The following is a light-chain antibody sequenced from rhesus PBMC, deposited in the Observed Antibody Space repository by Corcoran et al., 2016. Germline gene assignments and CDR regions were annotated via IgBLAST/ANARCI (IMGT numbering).Light chain of an antibody. J-gene: IGKJ2*01. Sequence: EIVMTQSPATLSLSPGETATLPCRASQSVGSYLAWYQQKPGQAPTLRVHGAHFRATGIPDRFSGGGSRTAFTLTISSLEPEVVVVYYCQVYNALLYSFGQGTKVEIK. V-gene: IGKV3-40*01. CDR1: QSVGSY. CDR3: QVYNALLYS. CDR2: GAH.